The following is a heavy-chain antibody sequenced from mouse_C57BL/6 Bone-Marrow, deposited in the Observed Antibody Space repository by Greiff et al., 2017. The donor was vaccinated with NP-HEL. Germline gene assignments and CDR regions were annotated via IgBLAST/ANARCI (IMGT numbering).Heavy chain of an antibody. V-gene: IGHV1-55*01. CDR3: ARRYYGSSYHWYFDV. CDR2: IYPGSGST. D-gene: IGHD1-1*01. J-gene: IGHJ1*03. CDR1: GYTFTSYW. Sequence: QVQLQQSGAELVKPGASVKMSCKASGYTFTSYWITWVKQRPGPGLEWIGDIYPGSGSTNYNEKFKSKATLTVDTSSSTAYMQLSSLTSEDSAVYYCARRYYGSSYHWYFDVWGTGTTVTVSS.